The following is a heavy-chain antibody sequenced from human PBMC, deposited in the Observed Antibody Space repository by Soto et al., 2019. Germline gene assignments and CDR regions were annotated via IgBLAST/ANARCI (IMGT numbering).Heavy chain of an antibody. CDR2: IYYSGST. V-gene: IGHV4-59*01. CDR1: GGSISSYY. Sequence: QVQLQESGPGLVKPSETLSLTCTVSGGSISSYYWSWIRQPPGKGLEWIGYIYYSGSTNYNPSLKSRVTISVDTSKNQFSLKLSSVTAADTAVYYCARAPGQPRDGYNYEVADWGQGTLVTVSS. CDR3: ARAPGQPRDGYNYEVAD. D-gene: IGHD5-12*01. J-gene: IGHJ4*02.